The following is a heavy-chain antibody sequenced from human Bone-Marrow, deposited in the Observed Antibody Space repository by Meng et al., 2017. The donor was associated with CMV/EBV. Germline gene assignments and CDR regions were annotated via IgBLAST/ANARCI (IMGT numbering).Heavy chain of an antibody. V-gene: IGHV1-2*02. J-gene: IGHJ4*02. CDR1: GYTFTGYY. CDR2: INPNSGGT. Sequence: ASVKVSCKASGYTFTGYYVHWVRQAPGQGLEWMGWINPNSGGTKYAQKFQGRVTMTRDTSISTAYMELSRLRSDDTAVYYCARDPLVAATSAELDYWGQGTLVTGSS. D-gene: IGHD2-15*01. CDR3: ARDPLVAATSAELDY.